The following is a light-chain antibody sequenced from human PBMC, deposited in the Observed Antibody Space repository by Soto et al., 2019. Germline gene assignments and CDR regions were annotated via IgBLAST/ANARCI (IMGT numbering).Light chain of an antibody. J-gene: IGKJ1*01. V-gene: IGKV3-20*01. CDR3: QQYVTSSRGP. CDR1: HTISSSY. Sequence: EIVLTQSPGTLSLSPGERATLSCRASHTISSSYLAWYQQKPGQAPRLLMYGISRRATGIPDRFSGSESGTDFTLTITRLEPEDFAVDYCQQYVTSSRGPCGQGT. CDR2: GIS.